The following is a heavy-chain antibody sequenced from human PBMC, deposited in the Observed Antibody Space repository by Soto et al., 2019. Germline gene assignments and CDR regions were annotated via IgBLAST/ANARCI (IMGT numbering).Heavy chain of an antibody. CDR3: VRVGDGYNYNWFDP. CDR2: IYYSGST. Sequence: QVQLQESGPGLVKPSQTLSLTCTVSGGSISSGGYYWSWIRQHPGKGLEWIGYIYYSGSTYYNPSLKSRVTISVDTSKNQFSLKLSSVTAADTAVYYCVRVGDGYNYNWFDPWGQGTLVTVSS. V-gene: IGHV4-31*03. J-gene: IGHJ5*02. CDR1: GGSISSGGYY. D-gene: IGHD5-12*01.